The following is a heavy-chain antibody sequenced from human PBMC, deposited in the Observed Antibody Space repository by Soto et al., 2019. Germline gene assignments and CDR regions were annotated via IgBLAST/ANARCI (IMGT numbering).Heavy chain of an antibody. V-gene: IGHV3-30-3*01. Sequence: GGSLRLSCAASGFTFSNYIMHWVRQAPGKGLEWVAIILHDGNNKYYADSVKGRFTISRDNSKNTPYLQMNSLRTEDTAIYYCARDDEGGSYCDLGYWGQGTLVTVS. J-gene: IGHJ4*02. D-gene: IGHD3-10*01. CDR3: ARDDEGGSYCDLGY. CDR1: GFTFSNYI. CDR2: ILHDGNNK.